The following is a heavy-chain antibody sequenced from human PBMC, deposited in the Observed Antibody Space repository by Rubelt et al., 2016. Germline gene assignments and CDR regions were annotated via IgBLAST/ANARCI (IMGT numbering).Heavy chain of an antibody. CDR2: IYHSGST. D-gene: IGHD2/OR15-2a*01. CDR1: GYSISSGYY. J-gene: IGHJ4*02. CDR3: ARAEGFLAPYDY. V-gene: IGHV4-38-2*02. Sequence: QVQLQESGPGLVKPSETLSLTCTVSGYSISSGYYWGWIRQPPGKGLEWIGSIYHSGSTYYNPSLKSRVTISVDTSKNQFSLKLSSVTAADTAVYYCARAEGFLAPYDYWGQGTLGTVSS.